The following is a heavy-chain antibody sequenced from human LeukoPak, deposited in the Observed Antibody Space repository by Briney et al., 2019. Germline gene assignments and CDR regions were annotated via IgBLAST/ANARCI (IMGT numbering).Heavy chain of an antibody. CDR2: IKEDGSET. CDR3: ARWTPGMAAFDI. Sequence: GESLRLSCAASGFTFKKYWMNWVRQVPGKGLECLANIKEDGSETYYADSVKGRFTISRDNAKNSLYLQMNSLRAEDTAVYYCARWTPGMAAFDIWGQGTMVTVSS. J-gene: IGHJ3*02. CDR1: GFTFKKYW. D-gene: IGHD3-10*01. V-gene: IGHV3-7*01.